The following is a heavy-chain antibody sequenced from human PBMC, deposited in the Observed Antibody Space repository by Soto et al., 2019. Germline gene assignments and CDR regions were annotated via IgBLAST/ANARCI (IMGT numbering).Heavy chain of an antibody. J-gene: IGHJ3*02. CDR3: ARDHSLAPPIQTGPDAFDI. CDR2: ISAYNGNT. Sequence: ASVKVSCKASGYTFTSYGISWVRQAPGQGLEWMGWISAYNGNTNYAQKLQGRVTMTTDTSTSTAYMELRSLRSDDTAVYYCARDHSLAPPIQTGPDAFDIWGQGTMVTVSS. V-gene: IGHV1-18*01. D-gene: IGHD2-21*01. CDR1: GYTFTSYG.